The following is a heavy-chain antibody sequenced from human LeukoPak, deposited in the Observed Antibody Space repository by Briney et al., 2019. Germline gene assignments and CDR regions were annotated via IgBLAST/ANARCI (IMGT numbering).Heavy chain of an antibody. V-gene: IGHV3-9*01. D-gene: IGHD1-26*01. CDR1: GFTFSSYA. Sequence: HPGGSLRLSCTASGFTFSSYAMSWVRQAPGKGLEWVSGISWNSGSIGYADSVKGRFTISGDNAKNSLYLQMNSLRAEDTALYYCAKDQGEWETYYFDYWGQGTLVTVSS. CDR3: AKDQGEWETYYFDY. J-gene: IGHJ4*02. CDR2: ISWNSGSI.